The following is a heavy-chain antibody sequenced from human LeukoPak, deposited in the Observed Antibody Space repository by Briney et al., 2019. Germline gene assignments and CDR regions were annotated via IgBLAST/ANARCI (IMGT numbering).Heavy chain of an antibody. CDR3: ARSMVDTAMVPSSYYYYGMDV. CDR1: GYTFTSYA. CDR2: IIPIFGTA. D-gene: IGHD5-18*01. J-gene: IGHJ6*02. V-gene: IGHV1-69*13. Sequence: SVKVSCKASGYTFTSYAISWVRQAPGQGLEWMGGIIPIFGTANYAQKFQGRVTITADESTSTAYMELSSLRSEDTAVYYCARSMVDTAMVPSSYYYYGMDVWGQGTTVTVSS.